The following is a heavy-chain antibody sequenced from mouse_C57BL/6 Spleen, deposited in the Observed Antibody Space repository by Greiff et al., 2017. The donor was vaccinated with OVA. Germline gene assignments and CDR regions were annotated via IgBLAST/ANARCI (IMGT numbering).Heavy chain of an antibody. V-gene: IGHV1-80*01. J-gene: IGHJ3*01. Sequence: QVQLKESGAELVKPGASVKISCEASGYAFSSYWMNWVKQRPGKGLEWIGQIYPGDGDTNYNGKFKGKATLTADKSSSTAYMQLSSLTSEDSAVYFCARGDYGAWFAYWGQGTLVTVSA. D-gene: IGHD2-4*01. CDR2: IYPGDGDT. CDR1: GYAFSSYW. CDR3: ARGDYGAWFAY.